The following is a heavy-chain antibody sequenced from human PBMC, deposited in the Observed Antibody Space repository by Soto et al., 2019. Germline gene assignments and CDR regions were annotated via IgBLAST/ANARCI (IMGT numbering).Heavy chain of an antibody. CDR1: GTSIIAYY. D-gene: IGHD2-21*01. CDR2: ISYRGST. V-gene: IGHV4-59*01. Sequence: QVQLHESGPGLIKPSETLSLTCNVSGTSIIAYYWTWIRQPPGKALEWIGYISYRGSTKYNPSLKNRVDISLDTSTNQFSLNLTPVAASDTAIYFCARDPELHGLDHWGQGTLVTVS. J-gene: IGHJ4*02. CDR3: ARDPELHGLDH.